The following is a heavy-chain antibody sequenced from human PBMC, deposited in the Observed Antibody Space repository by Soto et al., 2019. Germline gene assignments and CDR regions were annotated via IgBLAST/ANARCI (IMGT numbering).Heavy chain of an antibody. D-gene: IGHD6-19*01. CDR2: ISYDGSNK. CDR1: GFTFSSYA. CDR3: QCPHGDY. J-gene: IGHJ4*02. V-gene: IGHV3-30-3*01. Sequence: PGGSLRLSCAASGFTFSSYAMHWVRQAPGKGLEWVAVISYDGSNKYYADSVKGRFTISRDNSKNTLYLQMNSLRAEDTAVYYCQCPHGDYWGQGTLVTVSS.